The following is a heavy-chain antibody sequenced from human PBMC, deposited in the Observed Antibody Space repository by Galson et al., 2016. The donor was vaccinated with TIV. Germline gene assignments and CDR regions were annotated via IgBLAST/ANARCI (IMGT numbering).Heavy chain of an antibody. Sequence: SLRLSCAASGFNFTDFAMDWVRQPPGKGLEWVSGITGSGGRTDYAVSVKGRFIISRDNSKKTLYLQLNSLTADDTAVYYCVKEACCAVAYDFDYWGQGTMVTVSS. D-gene: IGHD2-8*02. J-gene: IGHJ4*01. V-gene: IGHV3-23*01. CDR2: ITGSGGRT. CDR1: GFNFTDFA. CDR3: VKEACCAVAYDFDY.